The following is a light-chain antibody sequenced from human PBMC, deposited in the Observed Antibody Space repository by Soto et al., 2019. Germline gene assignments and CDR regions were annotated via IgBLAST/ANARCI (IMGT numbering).Light chain of an antibody. CDR1: SSDVGGYKY. V-gene: IGLV2-14*01. J-gene: IGLJ1*01. CDR2: EVN. Sequence: QSALTQPASVSGSPGQSITISCTGTSSDVGGYKYVSWYQQHPGKAPKLMIFEVNSRPSGVSNRFSGSKSGNTASLTISELRAEDEADYYCSSFSSSSTPYVFGTGTKGTVL. CDR3: SSFSSSSTPYV.